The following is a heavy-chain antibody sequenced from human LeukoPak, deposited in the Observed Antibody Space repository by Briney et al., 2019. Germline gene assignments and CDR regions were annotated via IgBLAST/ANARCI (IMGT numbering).Heavy chain of an antibody. CDR2: IVSSGRTT. CDR1: EFTFSDYY. V-gene: IGHV3-11*04. CDR3: ARGTGIVVVIMRY. Sequence: GGSLRLSCAASEFTFSDYYMTWIRQAPGEGLEWVSYIVSSGRTTYYAEPVKGRFTISRDNAKISLYLQMNSLRDEDTAVYFCARGTGIVVVIMRYWGQGTLVTVSS. J-gene: IGHJ4*02. D-gene: IGHD3-22*01.